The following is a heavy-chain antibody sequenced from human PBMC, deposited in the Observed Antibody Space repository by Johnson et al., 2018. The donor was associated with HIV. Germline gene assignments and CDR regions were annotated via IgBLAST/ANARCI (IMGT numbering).Heavy chain of an antibody. CDR1: GFTFSSYW. CDR3: ARDAEPGGHEYVGYAFDI. D-gene: IGHD3-16*01. J-gene: IGHJ3*02. CDR2: IKQDGSEK. V-gene: IGHV3-7*01. Sequence: VQLVESGGGLVQPGGSLRLSCAASGFTFSSYWMSWVRQAPGKGLEWVANIKQDGSEKYYVDSVKGRFNISRDNAKNSLYLQMNSLRAEDTAVYYCARDAEPGGHEYVGYAFDIWGQGAMVTVSS.